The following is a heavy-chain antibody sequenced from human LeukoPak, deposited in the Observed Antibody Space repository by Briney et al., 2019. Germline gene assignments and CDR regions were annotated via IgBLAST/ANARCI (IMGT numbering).Heavy chain of an antibody. J-gene: IGHJ5*02. CDR1: GGSISSYY. V-gene: IGHV4-59*01. CDR3: ARDLAHYDFWSGYHNWFDP. Sequence: SETLSLTCTVSGGSISSYYWSWIRQPPGKGLEWIGYIYYSGSTNYNPSLKSRVTISVDTSKNQFSLKLSSVTAADTAVYYCARDLAHYDFWSGYHNWFDPWGQGTLVTVSS. CDR2: IYYSGST. D-gene: IGHD3-3*01.